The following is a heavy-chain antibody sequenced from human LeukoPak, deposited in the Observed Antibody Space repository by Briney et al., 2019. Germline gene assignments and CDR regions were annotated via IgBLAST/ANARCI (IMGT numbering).Heavy chain of an antibody. V-gene: IGHV1-69*13. CDR1: GYTFTGYY. D-gene: IGHD2-2*01. CDR3: ARGGFDCSSTSCYRSYYYYYMDV. J-gene: IGHJ6*03. Sequence: GASVKVSCKASGYTFTGYYMHWVRQAPGQGLEWMGGIIPIFGTANYAQKFQGRVTITADESTSTAYMELSSLRSEDTAVYYCARGGFDCSSTSCYRSYYYYYMDVWGKGTTVTVSS. CDR2: IIPIFGTA.